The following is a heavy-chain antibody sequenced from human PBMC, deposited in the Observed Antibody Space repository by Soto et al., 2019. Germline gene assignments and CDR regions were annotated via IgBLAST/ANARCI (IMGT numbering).Heavy chain of an antibody. V-gene: IGHV5-51*01. J-gene: IGHJ4*02. CDR3: ARAPGLGVAHIDY. CDR2: IYPGDSDT. CDR1: GYSFVSYW. Sequence: GESLKISCKGSGYSFVSYWIGWVRQMPGKGLEWMGIIYPGDSDTRYNPSLKSRVTISVDTSKSQISLRLTSVTAADTAVYYCARAPGLGVAHIDYWGQGTLVTVSS. D-gene: IGHD6-19*01.